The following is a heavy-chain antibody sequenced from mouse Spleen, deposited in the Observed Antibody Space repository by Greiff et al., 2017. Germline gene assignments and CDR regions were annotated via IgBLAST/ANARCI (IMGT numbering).Heavy chain of an antibody. V-gene: IGHV5-17*01. Sequence: EVKLVESGGGLVTPGGSLKLSCAASGFTFSDYGMHWVRQAPVKGLEWVAYISSGSSTIYYADTVKGRFTISRDNAKNTLFLQMTSLRSEDTAMYYCARATYGNYLGYWGQGTTLTVSS. D-gene: IGHD2-10*02. CDR1: GFTFSDYG. CDR3: ARATYGNYLGY. CDR2: ISSGSSTI. J-gene: IGHJ2*01.